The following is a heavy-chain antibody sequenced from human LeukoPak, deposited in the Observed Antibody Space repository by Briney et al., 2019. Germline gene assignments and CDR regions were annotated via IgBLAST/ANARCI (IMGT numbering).Heavy chain of an antibody. D-gene: IGHD3-22*01. V-gene: IGHV1-24*01. CDR3: ARPGGYYYDSSGYYYSS. J-gene: IGHJ5*02. Sequence: ASVKVSCKVSGYTLTELSMHWVRQAPGKGLEWMGGFDPEDGETIYAQKFQGRVTITRDTSASTAYMELSSLRSEDTAVYYCARPGGYYYDSSGYYYSSWGQGTLVTVSS. CDR2: FDPEDGET. CDR1: GYTLTELS.